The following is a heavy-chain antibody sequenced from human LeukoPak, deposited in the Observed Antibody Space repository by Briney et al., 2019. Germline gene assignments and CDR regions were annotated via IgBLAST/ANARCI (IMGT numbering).Heavy chain of an antibody. Sequence: PSQTLSLTCAVSGGSISSGGYSWSWIRQPPGKGLEWIGYIYHSGSTYYNPSLKSRVTISVDTSKNHFSLKLSSVTAADTAVYYCASLYCSGGSCYGDGLRWGQGTLVTVSS. V-gene: IGHV4-30-2*01. CDR3: ASLYCSGGSCYGDGLR. CDR2: IYHSGST. CDR1: GGSISSGGYS. J-gene: IGHJ4*02. D-gene: IGHD2-15*01.